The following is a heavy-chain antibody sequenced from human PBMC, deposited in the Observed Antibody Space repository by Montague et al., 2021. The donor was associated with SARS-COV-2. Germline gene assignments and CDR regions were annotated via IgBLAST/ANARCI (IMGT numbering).Heavy chain of an antibody. CDR3: ARIPVGSKYYFDF. CDR1: GDSVSSNSAA. CDR2: TYYLPESDK. D-gene: IGHD2-2*01. V-gene: IGHV6-1*01. J-gene: IGHJ4*02. Sequence: CAISGDSVSSNSAAWNWIRQSPSRGLEWLGRTYYLPESDKEYAESGKSRITIDPDTSKHQFSIHLNSVTPEDTAVYYCARIPVGSKYYFDFWRQGTLVTV.